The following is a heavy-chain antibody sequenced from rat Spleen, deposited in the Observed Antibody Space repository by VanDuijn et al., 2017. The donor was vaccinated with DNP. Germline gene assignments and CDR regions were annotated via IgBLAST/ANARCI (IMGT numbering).Heavy chain of an antibody. V-gene: IGHV5-20*01. CDR1: GFTFSDYY. Sequence: EVQLVESGGGLVQPGRSLKLSCAASGFTFSDYYMAWVRQPSTKGLEWVASISYDGGNTYYRDSVKGRFTISRDNAKSSLYLHMDSLRSEDTATYYCTTLNSGTYDSWGQGVMVTVSS. CDR2: ISYDGGNT. D-gene: IGHD1-3*01. J-gene: IGHJ2*01. CDR3: TTLNSGTYDS.